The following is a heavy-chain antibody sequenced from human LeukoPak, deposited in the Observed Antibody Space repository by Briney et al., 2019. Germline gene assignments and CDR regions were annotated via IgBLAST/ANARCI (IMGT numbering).Heavy chain of an antibody. CDR3: ARGGYSYGKFDY. J-gene: IGHJ4*02. CDR2: IIPIFGTA. V-gene: IGHV1-69*06. Sequence: ASVKVSCKPSGGTFSSYAMSWVRQAPGQRLEGMGGIIPIFGTANYAQKFQGRVTITADKSTSTAYMELSSQRSEDTAVYYCARGGYSYGKFDYWGQGTLVTVSS. D-gene: IGHD5-18*01. CDR1: GGTFSSYA.